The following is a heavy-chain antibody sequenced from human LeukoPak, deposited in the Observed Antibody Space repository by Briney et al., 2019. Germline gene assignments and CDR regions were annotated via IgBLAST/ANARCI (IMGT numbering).Heavy chain of an antibody. D-gene: IGHD3-10*01. CDR1: GYAITSGGFS. V-gene: IGHV4-30-2*06. Sequence: SETLSLTCTVSGYAITSGGFSWDWIRQSPGKGLEWIGCIYDRGPAYYNPSLKSRFTISVDRPKNQFFLNVTSLTAADTAVYFCARSRQASGLFNSWGQGTLVVVSS. CDR3: ARSRQASGLFNS. J-gene: IGHJ5*01. CDR2: IYDRGPA.